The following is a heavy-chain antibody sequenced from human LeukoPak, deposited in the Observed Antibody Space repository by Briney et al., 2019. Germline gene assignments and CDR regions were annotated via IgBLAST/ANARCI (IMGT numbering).Heavy chain of an antibody. J-gene: IGHJ4*02. CDR2: INPNSGGT. CDR1: GYTFTGYY. Sequence: GASVKVSCKASGYTFTGYYMHWVRQAPGQGLEWMGWINPNSGGTNYAQKFQGRVTMTRGTSISTAYMELSSLRSDDTAVYYCASHDSSGYIFDYWGQGTLVTVSS. D-gene: IGHD3-22*01. CDR3: ASHDSSGYIFDY. V-gene: IGHV1-2*02.